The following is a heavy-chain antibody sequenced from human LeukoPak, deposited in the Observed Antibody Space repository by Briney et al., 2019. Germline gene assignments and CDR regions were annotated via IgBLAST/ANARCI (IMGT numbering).Heavy chain of an antibody. CDR2: VYDSGST. J-gene: IGHJ4*02. V-gene: IGHV4-59*01. CDR3: ARPSWPDRLDY. CDR1: GGSISSYY. Sequence: SETLSLSCTVSGGSISSYYWAWIRQPPGKGLEWIGYVYDSGSTKYNPSLMSRVTMSINTSKNQFSLNLSSVTAADTAVYYCARPSWPDRLDYWGQGTLVTVSS.